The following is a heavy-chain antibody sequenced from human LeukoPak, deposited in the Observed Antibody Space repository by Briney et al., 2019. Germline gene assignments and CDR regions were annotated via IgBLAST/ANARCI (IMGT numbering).Heavy chain of an antibody. Sequence: PSETLSLTCTVSGGSISSSSYYWGWIRQPPGKGLEWIGSIYYSGSTYYNPSLKSRVTISVDTSKNQFSLKLSSVTAADTAVYYCARRRLGPRDGLRYFDWLSDDAFDIWGQGTMVTVSS. CDR1: GGSISSSSYY. V-gene: IGHV4-39*01. CDR2: IYYSGST. J-gene: IGHJ3*02. CDR3: ARRRLGPRDGLRYFDWLSDDAFDI. D-gene: IGHD3-9*01.